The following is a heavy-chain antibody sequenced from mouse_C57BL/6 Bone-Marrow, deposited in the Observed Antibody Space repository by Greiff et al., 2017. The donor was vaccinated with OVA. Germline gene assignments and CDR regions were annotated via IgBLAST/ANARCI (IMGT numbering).Heavy chain of an antibody. CDR1: GFTFSSYA. J-gene: IGHJ1*03. CDR3: AREGSTVVATDWYFDV. CDR2: ISDGGSYT. V-gene: IGHV5-4*01. D-gene: IGHD1-1*01. Sequence: EVLLVESGGGLVKPGGSLKLSCAASGFTFSSYAMSWVRQTPEKRLEWVATISDGGSYTYYPDNVKGRFTISRDNAKNNLYLKMSHLKSEDTDMYYCAREGSTVVATDWYFDVCGTGTTVTVSA.